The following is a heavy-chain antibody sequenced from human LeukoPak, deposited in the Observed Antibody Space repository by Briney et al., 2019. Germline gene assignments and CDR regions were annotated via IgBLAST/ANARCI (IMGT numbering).Heavy chain of an antibody. CDR3: AKDHRYYDSSGYPDY. J-gene: IGHJ4*02. V-gene: IGHV3-23*01. CDR1: GFTFSSYG. D-gene: IGHD3-22*01. Sequence: PGGSLRLSCAASGFTFSSYGMSWVRQAPGKGLEWVSAISGSGGSTYYADSVKGRFTISRDNSKNTLYLQMNSLRAEDTAVYYCAKDHRYYDSSGYPDYWGQGTLVTVSS. CDR2: ISGSGGST.